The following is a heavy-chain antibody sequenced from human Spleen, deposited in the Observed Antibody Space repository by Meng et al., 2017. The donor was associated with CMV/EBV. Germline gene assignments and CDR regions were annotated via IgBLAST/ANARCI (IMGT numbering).Heavy chain of an antibody. D-gene: IGHD6-13*01. J-gene: IGHJ5*02. V-gene: IGHV1-46*01. CDR1: Y. CDR2: YNHSSRNT. CDR3: ARGECSNGRDFNCFDP. Sequence: YIEWGSRDTGRKREWWGRYNHSSRNTYYEQKFKSRVTITRDTSKNNLSVELSSLTSEDTAVYYCARGECSNGRDFNCFDPWGQGTLVTVSS.